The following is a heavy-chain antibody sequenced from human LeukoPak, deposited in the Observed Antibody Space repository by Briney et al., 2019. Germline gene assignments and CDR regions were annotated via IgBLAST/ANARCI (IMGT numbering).Heavy chain of an antibody. CDR3: ARAERPYSSSSEFDY. CDR1: GGSISSGGYS. J-gene: IGHJ4*02. CDR2: IYHSGST. D-gene: IGHD6-6*01. V-gene: IGHV4-30-2*01. Sequence: SQTLSLTRAVSGGSISSGGYSWSWIRQPPGKGLEWIGYIYHSGSTYYNPSPKSRVTISVDRSKNQFSLKLSSVTAADTAVYYCARAERPYSSSSEFDYWGQGTLVTVSS.